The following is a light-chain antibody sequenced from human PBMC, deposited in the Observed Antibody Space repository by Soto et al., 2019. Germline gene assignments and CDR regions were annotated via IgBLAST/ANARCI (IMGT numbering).Light chain of an antibody. J-gene: IGLJ1*01. CDR3: NSYRHSTTLV. Sequence: QSVLTQPASVSGSPGQSITISCTGTSSDVGGYNSVSWFQQHPSKAPKLIIYEVSHRPSGVSICFSGSKSGNTASLTISGLQAEDEADYYCNSYRHSTTLVFGTGTKLTVL. CDR1: SSDVGGYNS. CDR2: EVS. V-gene: IGLV2-14*01.